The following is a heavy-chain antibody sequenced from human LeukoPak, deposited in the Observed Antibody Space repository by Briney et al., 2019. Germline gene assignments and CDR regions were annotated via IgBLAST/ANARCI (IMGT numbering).Heavy chain of an antibody. D-gene: IGHD2-2*01. Sequence: SVKVSCKASGGTFSSYAISWVRQAPGQGLEWMGGIIPIFGTANYAQKFQGRVTITADKSTSTAYMELSSLRSEDTAVYYCASTIAPYQLLDYWGQGTLVTVSS. CDR1: GGTFSSYA. V-gene: IGHV1-69*06. CDR3: ASTIAPYQLLDY. J-gene: IGHJ4*02. CDR2: IIPIFGTA.